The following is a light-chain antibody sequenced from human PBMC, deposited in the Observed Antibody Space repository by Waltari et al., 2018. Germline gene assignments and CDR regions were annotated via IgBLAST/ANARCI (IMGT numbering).Light chain of an antibody. CDR1: SSDVGGFNY. V-gene: IGLV2-14*03. J-gene: IGLJ1*01. Sequence: QSALTQPASVSGSPGQSITISCTGTSSDVGGFNYVSWYQQHPGKAPKFLIFVVNECIKRPSGLLGRFSGSKPGNTASLTISVLQAEDEADYYCSSYTSSSTYVFGTGTKVTVL. CDR3: SSYTSSSTYV. CDR2: NECI.